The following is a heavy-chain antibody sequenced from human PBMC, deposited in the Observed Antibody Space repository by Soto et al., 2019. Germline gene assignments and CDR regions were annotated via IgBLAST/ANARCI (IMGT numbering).Heavy chain of an antibody. CDR2: IIPILGIA. CDR3: ARDGVSNYAQLDY. Sequence: ASVKVSCKASGGTFSSYTISWVRQAPGQGLEWMGRIIPILGIANYAQKFQGRVTITADKSTSTAYMELSSLRSEDTAVYYGARDGVSNYAQLDYWGQGTLVTVSS. D-gene: IGHD4-4*01. V-gene: IGHV1-69*04. CDR1: GGTFSSYT. J-gene: IGHJ4*02.